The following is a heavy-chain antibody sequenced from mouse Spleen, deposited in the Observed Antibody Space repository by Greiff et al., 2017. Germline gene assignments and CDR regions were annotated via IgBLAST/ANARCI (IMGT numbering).Heavy chain of an antibody. CDR2: INPSSGYT. V-gene: IGHV1-7*01. J-gene: IGHJ3*01. CDR3: AKGYGNYPAWFAY. CDR1: GYTFTSYW. D-gene: IGHD2-1*01. Sequence: QVQLQQSGAELAKPGASVKLSCKASGYTFTSYWMHWVKQRPGQGLEWIGYINPSSGYTKYNQKFKDKATLTADKSSSTAYMQLSSLTYEDSAVYYCAKGYGNYPAWFAYWGQGTLVTVSA.